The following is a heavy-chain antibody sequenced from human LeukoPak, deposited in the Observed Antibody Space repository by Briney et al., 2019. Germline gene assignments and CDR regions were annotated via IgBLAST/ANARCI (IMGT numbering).Heavy chain of an antibody. Sequence: GGSLRLSCAASGFTFNTYTMNWVRQAPGKGLEWVSSISSTSTSIYYADSLKGRFTISRDNAKDSLYLQIHSLTAEDTAVYYCARGAARMVEIATIISFEYWGQGTLVTVSS. D-gene: IGHD5-24*01. CDR1: GFTFNTYT. J-gene: IGHJ4*02. CDR2: ISSTSTSI. CDR3: ARGAARMVEIATIISFEY. V-gene: IGHV3-21*01.